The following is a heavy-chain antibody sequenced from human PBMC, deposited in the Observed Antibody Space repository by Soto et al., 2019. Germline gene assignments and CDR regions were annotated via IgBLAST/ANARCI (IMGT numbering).Heavy chain of an antibody. CDR2: IYQSGST. CDR3: ARASATIAAAAIFDY. Sequence: SETLPHTCAVSGGASSSSKWWSWVRQTPGKGLEWIGEIYQSGSTNYNPSLESRVRMSVDKSRNQFSLKLTSVSAADTAVYYCARASATIAAAAIFDYWGQGTLVTVSS. D-gene: IGHD6-13*01. V-gene: IGHV4-4*02. J-gene: IGHJ4*02. CDR1: GGASSSSKW.